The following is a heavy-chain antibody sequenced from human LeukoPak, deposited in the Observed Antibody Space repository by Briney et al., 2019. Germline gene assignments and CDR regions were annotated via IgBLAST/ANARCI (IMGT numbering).Heavy chain of an antibody. Sequence: GGSLRLSCAASGFTFSTFWLSWVRQAPGKGLEWVANINQDGSEKYYVDSMKGRFTVSRDNAKNSLYLQMDSLEAEDTAVYYCARGGTFVSDYWGQGTLVTVSS. CDR1: GFTFSTFW. CDR3: ARGGTFVSDY. CDR2: INQDGSEK. D-gene: IGHD1-1*01. V-gene: IGHV3-7*01. J-gene: IGHJ4*02.